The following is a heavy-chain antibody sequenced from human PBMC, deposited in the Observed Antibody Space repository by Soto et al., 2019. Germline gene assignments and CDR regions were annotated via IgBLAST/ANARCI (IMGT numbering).Heavy chain of an antibody. D-gene: IGHD2-2*01. CDR1: DYNFIKYG. V-gene: IGHV1-18*01. J-gene: IGHJ4*02. Sequence: QVQLVQSGAEVKKPGASVKVSCKGLDYNFIKYGINWVRQAPGQGLEWMGWISPYSGYTHSAQKFQGRLTLTTDTAATTAYMELRSLRSADTALYYCTREAIVVIPAAQPSHFDSWGQGTLVTVSS. CDR3: TREAIVVIPAAQPSHFDS. CDR2: ISPYSGYT.